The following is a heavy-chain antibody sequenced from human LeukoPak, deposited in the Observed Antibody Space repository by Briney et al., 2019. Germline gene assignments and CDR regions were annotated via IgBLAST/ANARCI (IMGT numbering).Heavy chain of an antibody. Sequence: GESLKISVKGSGYSFTNYWIGWVRQMPGKGLEWMAIIYPLNSDTRYSPSFQGQVTISTDRSISTAYLQWSSLKASDTAMYYCASAGGGNYYWDYWGQGTLVTVSS. V-gene: IGHV5-51*01. CDR1: GYSFTNYW. CDR2: IYPLNSDT. J-gene: IGHJ4*02. CDR3: ASAGGGNYYWDY. D-gene: IGHD3-16*01.